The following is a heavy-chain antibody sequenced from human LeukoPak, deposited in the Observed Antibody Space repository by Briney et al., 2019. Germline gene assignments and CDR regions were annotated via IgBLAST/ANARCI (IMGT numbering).Heavy chain of an antibody. CDR1: GFTFSTYA. J-gene: IGHJ2*01. CDR3: AKDRSGSNYGFAYWYFDL. CDR2: ISGSGDST. V-gene: IGHV3-23*01. Sequence: GGSLRLSCVASGFTFSTYAMSWVRQAPGKGLEWVSAISGSGDSTYYADSVKGRFTISRDNSKNTLYLQMNSLRADDTAVYYCAKDRSGSNYGFAYWYFDLWGRGTLVTVSS. D-gene: IGHD5-18*01.